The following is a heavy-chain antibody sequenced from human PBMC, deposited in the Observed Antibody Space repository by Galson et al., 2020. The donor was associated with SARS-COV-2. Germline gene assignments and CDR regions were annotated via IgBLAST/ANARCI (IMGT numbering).Heavy chain of an antibody. J-gene: IGHJ4*02. CDR2: ISGYNGDT. Sequence: ASVKVSSKASGYIFNTYGISWVRQAPGQGLEWMGWISGYNGDTILAQKLQGRVTMTTDTSTSTVYMELRSLISDDTAVYYCARDIYDSSGYQMGYWGQGTLVTVSS. CDR3: ARDIYDSSGYQMGY. V-gene: IGHV1-18*01. CDR1: GYIFNTYG. D-gene: IGHD3-22*01.